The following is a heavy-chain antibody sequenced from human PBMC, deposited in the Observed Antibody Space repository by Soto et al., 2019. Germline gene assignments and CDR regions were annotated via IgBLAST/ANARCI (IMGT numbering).Heavy chain of an antibody. Sequence: SEPLFLSFAVAGGSISSGGYSGSWIRQPRGHGLEWIGYIYYSGSIYYNPSLKSRVTISVDTSKNQFSLKLSSVTAADTAVYYCASMVDATPQGYYYYGMYVWGQGTTVTVPS. CDR3: ASMVDATPQGYYYYGMYV. V-gene: IGHV4-30-4*01. D-gene: IGHD2-15*01. CDR2: IYYSGSI. J-gene: IGHJ6*02. CDR1: GGSISSGGYS.